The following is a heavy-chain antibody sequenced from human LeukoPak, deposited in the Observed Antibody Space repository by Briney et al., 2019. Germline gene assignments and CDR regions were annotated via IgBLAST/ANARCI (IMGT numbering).Heavy chain of an antibody. CDR2: INPNSGGT. J-gene: IGHJ4*02. CDR1: GYTFTGYY. CDR3: ARVGSSWPHYYFDS. V-gene: IGHV1-2*02. D-gene: IGHD6-13*01. Sequence: ASVKVSCKASGYTFTGYYMHWVRQAPGQGLEWMGWINPNSGGTNYAQEFQGRVTMTRDTSISTAYMELSRLRSDDTAVYYCARVGSSWPHYYFDSWGRGTLVTVSS.